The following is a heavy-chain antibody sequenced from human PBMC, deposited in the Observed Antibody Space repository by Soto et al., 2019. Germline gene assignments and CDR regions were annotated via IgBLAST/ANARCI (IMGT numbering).Heavy chain of an antibody. CDR3: AARGTRWLQSPFDY. D-gene: IGHD1-1*01. J-gene: IGHJ4*02. Sequence: ASVKVSCKVSGYTLTDFSMHWVRQAPGKGLEWMGGFDPEDGETTYAQKFQGRVNMTEDTSSDTAYMELSSLRSDDTAVYYCAARGTRWLQSPFDYWGQGSLVTVSS. V-gene: IGHV1-24*01. CDR1: GYTLTDFS. CDR2: FDPEDGET.